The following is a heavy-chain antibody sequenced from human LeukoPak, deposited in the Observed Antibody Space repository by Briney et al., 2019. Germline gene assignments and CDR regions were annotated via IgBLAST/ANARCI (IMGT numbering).Heavy chain of an antibody. J-gene: IGHJ3*02. CDR2: VSSDGSIK. CDR3: AKEFADVDDAFDI. Sequence: QPGGSLRLSCAASGFTFSRYSVHWVRQAPGKGLEWVAVVSSDGSIKYYGDSVKGRFTISRDNSKNTLYLQMNSLRAEDTAVYYCAKEFADVDDAFDIWGQGTMVTVSS. V-gene: IGHV3-30*18. CDR1: GFTFSRYS.